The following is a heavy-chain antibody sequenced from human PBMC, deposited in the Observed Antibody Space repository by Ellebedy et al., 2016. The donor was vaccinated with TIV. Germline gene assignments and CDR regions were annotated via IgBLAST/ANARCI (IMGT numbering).Heavy chain of an antibody. J-gene: IGHJ3*02. CDR2: IRQDGAQK. D-gene: IGHD4-17*01. CDR3: ATDGSYGDYRSPTHAFEM. CDR1: GFSFRSYW. Sequence: GESLKISCAASGFSFRSYWMTWVHQAPGKGLEWVANIRQDGAQKYYVDSVKGRFTVSRDNAQNSLFLQMNSLRAEDTAVYYCATDGSYGDYRSPTHAFEMWGQGTLVTVSS. V-gene: IGHV3-7*01.